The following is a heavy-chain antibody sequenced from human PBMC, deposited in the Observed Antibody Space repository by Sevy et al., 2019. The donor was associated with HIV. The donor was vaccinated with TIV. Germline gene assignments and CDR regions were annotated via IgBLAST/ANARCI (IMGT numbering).Heavy chain of an antibody. Sequence: ASVKVSCKASGYTFISYAINWVRQAPGQGLEWMGWISAYNGNTNYAQKLQGRVTMTTDTSSSPAYMELRSLRSDDTAVYYCARSYGSGNYYGYWGEGNLVT. CDR1: GYTFISYA. J-gene: IGHJ4*02. CDR3: ARSYGSGNYYGY. V-gene: IGHV1-18*01. CDR2: ISAYNGNT. D-gene: IGHD3-10*01.